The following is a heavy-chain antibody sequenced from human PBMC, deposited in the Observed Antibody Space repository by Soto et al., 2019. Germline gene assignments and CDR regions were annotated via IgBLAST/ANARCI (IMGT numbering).Heavy chain of an antibody. J-gene: IGHJ6*02. Sequence: SVKVSCKASGDTFSSYAISWVRQAPGQGLEWMGGIIPICGTANYAQKFQGRVTITADESTSTAYMELSSMRSEDTAVYYCASWNDDISGRLAYYYYGMDVWGQGTTVTVSS. V-gene: IGHV1-69*13. CDR1: GDTFSSYA. CDR2: IIPICGTA. CDR3: ASWNDDISGRLAYYYYGMDV. D-gene: IGHD3-22*01.